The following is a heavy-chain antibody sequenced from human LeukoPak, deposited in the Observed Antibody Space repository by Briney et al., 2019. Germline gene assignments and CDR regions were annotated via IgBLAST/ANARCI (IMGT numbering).Heavy chain of an antibody. CDR3: ARAPRDSSSSNYMRRFDY. Sequence: SETLSLTCAVSGYSISSDNYWVWIRQPPGQGLEWTGGIYHGGSTYYKPPLKSRVTMSVDTSKNQFSLTLSSVTAADTAVYYCARAPRDSSSSNYMRRFDYWGQGTLVTVSS. CDR2: IYHGGST. J-gene: IGHJ4*02. V-gene: IGHV4-38-2*01. CDR1: GYSISSDNY. D-gene: IGHD3-22*01.